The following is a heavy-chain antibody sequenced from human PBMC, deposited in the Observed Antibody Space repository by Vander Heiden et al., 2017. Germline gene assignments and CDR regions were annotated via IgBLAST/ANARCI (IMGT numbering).Heavy chain of an antibody. D-gene: IGHD3-3*01. CDR2: IKRKADGETV. V-gene: IGHV3-15*01. CDR3: TTMTTMNSDY. CDR1: GSTFYTAW. J-gene: IGHJ4*02. Sequence: EVQLVESGGGLVKPGGSLRLSCAASGSTFYTAWMSWVRRAPGKGLEWVGRIKRKADGETVDYAAPVSGRFTISRDDAENTVYLHMDSLESGDTAVYYCTTMTTMNSDYWGQGTLVTVSS.